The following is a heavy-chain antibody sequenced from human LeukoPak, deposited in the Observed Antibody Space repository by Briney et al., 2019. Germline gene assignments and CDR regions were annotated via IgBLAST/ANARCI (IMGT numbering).Heavy chain of an antibody. J-gene: IGHJ4*02. CDR3: ARGRFYYGSGSPGFFDY. Sequence: SETLSLTCAVSGGSISSDGYSWSWIRQPPGKGLEWIGYIYHSGSTYYNPSLKSRVTISVDRSKNQFSLKLSSVTAADTAVYYCARGRFYYGSGSPGFFDYWGQGTLVTVSS. D-gene: IGHD3-10*01. V-gene: IGHV4-30-2*01. CDR2: IYHSGST. CDR1: GGSISSDGYS.